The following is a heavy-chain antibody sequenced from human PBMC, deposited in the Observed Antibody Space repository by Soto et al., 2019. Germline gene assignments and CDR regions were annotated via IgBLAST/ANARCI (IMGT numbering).Heavy chain of an antibody. D-gene: IGHD5-18*01. CDR1: GFTFSNYP. CDR2: ISYDGSNK. V-gene: IGHV3-30-3*01. CDR3: ARWNVQHDSYGYF. Sequence: QSGGSLRLSCAASGFTFSNYPMHWVRQAPGKGLEWVALISYDGSNKYYSDSVKGRFTISRDNSKNTLYLQMNSLRAEDTAVYYCARWNVQHDSYGYFWGQGTLVTVSS. J-gene: IGHJ4*02.